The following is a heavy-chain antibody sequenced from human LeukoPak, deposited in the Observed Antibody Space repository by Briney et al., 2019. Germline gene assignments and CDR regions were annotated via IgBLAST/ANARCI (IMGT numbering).Heavy chain of an antibody. J-gene: IGHJ4*02. CDR1: GYTFTSYY. CDR2: MNPNSGNT. D-gene: IGHD2-2*01. Sequence: ASVKVSCKASGYTFTSYYMHWVRQAPGQGLEWMGWMNPNSGNTGYAQKFQGRVTMTRNTSISTAYMELSSLRSEDTAVYYCARFPYCSSTSCAEAHYFDYWGQGTLVTVSS. CDR3: ARFPYCSSTSCAEAHYFDY. V-gene: IGHV1-8*02.